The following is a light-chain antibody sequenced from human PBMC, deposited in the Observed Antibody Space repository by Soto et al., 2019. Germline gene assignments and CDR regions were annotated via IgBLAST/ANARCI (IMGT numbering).Light chain of an antibody. J-gene: IGKJ1*01. CDR2: KAS. CDR3: QQYNTYCT. CDR1: QSMSSR. Sequence: DIQMTQSPSTLSASVGDRVTITCRASQSMSSRMAWHQQKQGKAPKLLPYKASSLESGVPSTLSGSGSGTEFTLSISGLQLDDFATYYCQQYNTYCTFGQGPRWIS. V-gene: IGKV1-5*03.